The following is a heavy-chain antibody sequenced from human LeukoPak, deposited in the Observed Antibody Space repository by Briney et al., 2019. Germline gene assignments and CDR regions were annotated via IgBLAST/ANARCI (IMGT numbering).Heavy chain of an antibody. CDR2: INTDGGRT. Sequence: GGSLRLSCSVSGFTFSAYTMHWVRQAPGRGLQYVSSINTDGGRTYYADSVKGRFTISRDNSKNTLFLQMSSLRVEDTAVYYCAKASMVRGVIERLYFDYWGQGTLVTVSS. CDR1: GFTFSAYT. CDR3: AKASMVRGVIERLYFDY. J-gene: IGHJ4*02. V-gene: IGHV3-64D*09. D-gene: IGHD3-10*01.